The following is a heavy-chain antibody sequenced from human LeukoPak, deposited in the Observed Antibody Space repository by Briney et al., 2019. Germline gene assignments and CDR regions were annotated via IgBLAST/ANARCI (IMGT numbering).Heavy chain of an antibody. CDR3: ARDGVTYSSGWYDGGLEDDY. V-gene: IGHV1-46*01. CDR2: INPSGGST. Sequence: YMXXVXXXXGQGLXWXGTINPSGGSTIYAQKFQGRVTMTRDTATSTVYMEMSRLRSEDTAVYYCARDGVTYSSGWYDGGLEDDYWGQGTLVTVSS. CDR1: Y. D-gene: IGHD6-19*01. J-gene: IGHJ4*02.